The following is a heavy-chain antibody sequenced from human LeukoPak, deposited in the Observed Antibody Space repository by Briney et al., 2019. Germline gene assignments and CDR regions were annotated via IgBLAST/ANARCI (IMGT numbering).Heavy chain of an antibody. D-gene: IGHD2-15*01. CDR3: AKNGDRGAYCTGGTCYPYFYYYMDV. V-gene: IGHV3-23*01. Sequence: GGTLRLPCAASGFTFSSHGMSWVRQAPGKGLEWVSTISGSGDNTYYADSVKGRFTISRDNSKNTLYLQMNSLRAEDTAIYYCAKNGDRGAYCTGGTCYPYFYYYMDVWGKGTTVTI. CDR2: ISGSGDNT. CDR1: GFTFSSHG. J-gene: IGHJ6*03.